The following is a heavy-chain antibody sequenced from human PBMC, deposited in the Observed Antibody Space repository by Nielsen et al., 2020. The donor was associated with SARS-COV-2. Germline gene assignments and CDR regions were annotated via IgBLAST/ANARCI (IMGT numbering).Heavy chain of an antibody. CDR3: AKQFAKSDFDYVYNF. D-gene: IGHD5-12*01. Sequence: GESLKISCAASGFTFNSYWMHWVRRGPGRGLVWVSRINNDGSRTNYADSVKGRFTISRDNSKDTLYLQMSGLRPEDTAVYYCAKQFAKSDFDYVYNFWGQGTLVTVSS. CDR1: GFTFNSYW. V-gene: IGHV3-74*01. J-gene: IGHJ4*02. CDR2: INNDGSRT.